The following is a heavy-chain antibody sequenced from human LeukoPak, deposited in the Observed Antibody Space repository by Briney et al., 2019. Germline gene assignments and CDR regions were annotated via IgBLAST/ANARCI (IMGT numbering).Heavy chain of an antibody. CDR1: GFTVSSFS. Sequence: TGGSVRHSCVASGFTVSSFSMNWVAQAPGQGLEWVSYISGISSITYYASSVMGRFTISRDDAKNSMYLLMNSLRDEDTAVYYCARPAEGWGYYFDYWGQGTLVTVSS. CDR2: ISGISSIT. CDR3: ARPAEGWGYYFDY. J-gene: IGHJ4*02. D-gene: IGHD1-26*01. V-gene: IGHV3-48*02.